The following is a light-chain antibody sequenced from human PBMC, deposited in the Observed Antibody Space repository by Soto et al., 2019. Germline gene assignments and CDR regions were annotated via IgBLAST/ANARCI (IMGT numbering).Light chain of an antibody. CDR1: SSDVGSYNL. J-gene: IGLJ2*01. V-gene: IGLV2-23*02. Sequence: QSALTQPASVSGSPGQSITISCTGTSSDVGSYNLVSWYQQHPGKAPKLMIYEVNKRPSGVSNRFSGSKSGNTASLTISGLQAEDEADYSCCSFAGSSTHVVFGGGTKVTVL. CDR3: CSFAGSSTHVV. CDR2: EVN.